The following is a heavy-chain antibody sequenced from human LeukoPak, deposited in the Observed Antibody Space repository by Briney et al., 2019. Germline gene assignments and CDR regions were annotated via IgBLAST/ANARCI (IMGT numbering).Heavy chain of an antibody. CDR2: IIPIFGTA. Sequence: ASVKVSCKASGGTFSSYATSWVRQAPGQGPEWMGGIIPIFGTANYAQKFQGRVTITADESTSTAYMELSSLGSEDTAVYYCARAAVVVVAATPYYYYMDVWGKGTTVTVSS. V-gene: IGHV1-69*13. CDR1: GGTFSSYA. D-gene: IGHD2-15*01. CDR3: ARAAVVVVAATPYYYYMDV. J-gene: IGHJ6*03.